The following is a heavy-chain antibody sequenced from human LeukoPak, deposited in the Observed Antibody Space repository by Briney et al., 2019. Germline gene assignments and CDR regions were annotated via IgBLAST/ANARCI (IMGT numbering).Heavy chain of an antibody. J-gene: IGHJ4*02. Sequence: GGSLRLSCAASGFTFDDYAMHWVRQAPGKGLEWVSGILRNSGSIGYADPVKGRFTISRDDAKNSLYLQMNSLRAEDTALYYCVKDGGRDTAAAYYWGQGTLVSVSS. CDR2: ILRNSGSI. CDR3: VKDGGRDTAAAYY. V-gene: IGHV3-9*01. CDR1: GFTFDDYA. D-gene: IGHD6-13*01.